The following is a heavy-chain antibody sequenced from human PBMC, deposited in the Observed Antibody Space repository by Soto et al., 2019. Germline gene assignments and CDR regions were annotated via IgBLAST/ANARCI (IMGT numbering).Heavy chain of an antibody. CDR1: GFTFSNYG. CDR2: ISYHGSDK. V-gene: IGHV3-30*18. D-gene: IGHD4-17*01. Sequence: QVQLVESGGGVVQPGRSLRLSCAASGFTFSNYGMHWVRQAPGKGLEWVAVISYHGSDKYYADSVKGRFTISRDNSKNTLYLQMDSLRAEDTAVYYCAKDHLTTTVTTVGSWGKGTLVTVSS. J-gene: IGHJ5*01. CDR3: AKDHLTTTVTTVGS.